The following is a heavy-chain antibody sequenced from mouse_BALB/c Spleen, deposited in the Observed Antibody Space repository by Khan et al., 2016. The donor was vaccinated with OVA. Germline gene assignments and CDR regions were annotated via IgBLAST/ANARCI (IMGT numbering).Heavy chain of an antibody. CDR3: ARHNYGPFAY. Sequence: EVELVESGGGLVKPGRPLKLSCTTSGFTFSTYAMSWVRQTPEKRLEWVATISSGGDYTYYPDSVKGRFTISRDNAKRTLYLQMSSLGSEDTAMYYCARHNYGPFAYWGQGTLVTVSA. CDR2: ISSGGDYT. D-gene: IGHD1-1*01. CDR1: GFTFSTYA. V-gene: IGHV5-9-3*01. J-gene: IGHJ3*01.